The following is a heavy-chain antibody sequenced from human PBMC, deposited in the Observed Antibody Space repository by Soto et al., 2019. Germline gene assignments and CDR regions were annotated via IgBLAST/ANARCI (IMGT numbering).Heavy chain of an antibody. J-gene: IGHJ5*02. CDR3: ASSGMLGSRSLAGITNNWFDP. CDR1: GGTFSSYA. CDR2: IIPIFGTA. Sequence: ASVKVSCKASGGTFSSYAISWVRQAPGQGLEWMGGIIPIFGTANYAQKFQGRVTITADKSTSTAYMELSSLRSEDTAVYYCASSGMLGSRSLAGITNNWFDPWGQGTLVTVSS. D-gene: IGHD1-20*01. V-gene: IGHV1-69*06.